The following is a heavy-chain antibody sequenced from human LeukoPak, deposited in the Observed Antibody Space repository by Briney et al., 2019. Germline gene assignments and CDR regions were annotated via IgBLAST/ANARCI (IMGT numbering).Heavy chain of an antibody. V-gene: IGHV3-7*01. J-gene: IGHJ4*02. CDR1: GFTFSSYW. CDR2: IKQDGSEK. Sequence: PGGSLRLSCAPSGFTFSSYWMSWVRQAPGKGLEWVANIKQDGSEKYYVDSVKGRFTISRDNAKNSLYLQMNSLRAEDTAVYYCARDTLWLYVDYWGQGTLVTVSS. CDR3: ARDTLWLYVDY. D-gene: IGHD5-18*01.